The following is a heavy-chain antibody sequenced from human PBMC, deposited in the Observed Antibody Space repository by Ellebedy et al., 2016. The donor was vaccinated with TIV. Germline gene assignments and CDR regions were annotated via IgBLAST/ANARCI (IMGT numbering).Heavy chain of an antibody. Sequence: GGSLRLXXAASGFTFSSYAMSWVRQAPGKGLEWISGISAGGGITYYADSAKGRFTISRDNSKNTLYLQMNSLRAEDTAVYYCAKDRHYNPQYYFDYWGQGTLVTVSS. CDR2: ISAGGGIT. J-gene: IGHJ4*02. CDR3: AKDRHYNPQYYFDY. V-gene: IGHV3-23*01. CDR1: GFTFSSYA. D-gene: IGHD5-24*01.